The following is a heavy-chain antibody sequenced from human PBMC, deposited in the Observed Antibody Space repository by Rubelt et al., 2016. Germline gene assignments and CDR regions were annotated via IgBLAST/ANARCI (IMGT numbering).Heavy chain of an antibody. V-gene: IGHV3-11*03. D-gene: IGHD5-18*01. J-gene: IGHJ6*02. Sequence: SVKGRFTISRDNAKSSLYLQMNSLTTEDTAVCYCTNGDTAKITEDYYYYGMDVWGQGTTVTVSS. CDR3: TNGDTAKITEDYYYYGMDV.